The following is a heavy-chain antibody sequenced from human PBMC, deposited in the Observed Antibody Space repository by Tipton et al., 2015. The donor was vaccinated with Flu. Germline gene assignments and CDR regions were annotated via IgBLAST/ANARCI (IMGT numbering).Heavy chain of an antibody. Sequence: SLRLSCAASGFTFSSYGMSWVRQATGEELEWVSAISASGGSTFYADSVKGRFTISRDNSKNTLYLQMNSLRAEDTAVYYCAKDTASTRSYFDYWGQGTLVTVSS. CDR1: GFTFSSYG. D-gene: IGHD5-18*01. CDR3: AKDTASTRSYFDY. V-gene: IGHV3-23*01. CDR2: ISASGGST. J-gene: IGHJ4*02.